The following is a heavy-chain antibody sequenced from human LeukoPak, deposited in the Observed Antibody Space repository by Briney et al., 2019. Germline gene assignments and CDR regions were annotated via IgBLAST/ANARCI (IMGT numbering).Heavy chain of an antibody. J-gene: IGHJ5*02. CDR3: ARGLSGYSSSRTRWFDP. CDR1: GYTFTSYD. V-gene: IGHV1-8*01. Sequence: ASVKVSCKASGYTFTSYDINWVRPATGQGLEWMGWMNPNSGNTGYAQKFQGRVTMTRNTSISTAYMELSSLGSEDTAVYYCARGLSGYSSSRTRWFDPCGQRTLVTVSS. CDR2: MNPNSGNT. D-gene: IGHD6-13*01.